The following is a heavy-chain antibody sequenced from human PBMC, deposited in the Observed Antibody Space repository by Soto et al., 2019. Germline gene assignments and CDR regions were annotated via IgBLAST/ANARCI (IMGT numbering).Heavy chain of an antibody. CDR1: GFTFSSYA. CDR2: ISGSGGST. V-gene: IGHV3-23*01. J-gene: IGHJ3*02. CDR3: AKGRNNYYDSSGRRDAFDI. Sequence: GGSLRLSCAASGFTFSSYAMSWVRQAPGKGLEWVSAISGSGGSTYYADSVKGRLTISRDNSKNTLYLQMNSLRAEDTAVYYCAKGRNNYYDSSGRRDAFDIWGQGTMVTVSS. D-gene: IGHD3-22*01.